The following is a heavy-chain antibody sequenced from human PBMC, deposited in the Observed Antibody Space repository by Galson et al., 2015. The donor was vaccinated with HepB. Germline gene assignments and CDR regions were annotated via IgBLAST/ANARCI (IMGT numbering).Heavy chain of an antibody. D-gene: IGHD3-22*01. J-gene: IGHJ3*02. CDR3: ARVDPQWLWDAFDI. V-gene: IGHV3-7*01. Sequence: SLRLSCAASGFTFSTYWVSWVRQAPGKGLEWVANIKQDESEKYYVDSVKGRFTISRDNAKNSLYLRMNSLRAEDTAVYYCARVDPQWLWDAFDIWGQGTMVTVSS. CDR2: IKQDESEK. CDR1: GFTFSTYW.